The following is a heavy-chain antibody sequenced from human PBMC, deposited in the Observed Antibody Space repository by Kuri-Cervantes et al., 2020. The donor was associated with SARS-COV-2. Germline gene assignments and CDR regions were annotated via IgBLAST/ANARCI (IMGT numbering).Heavy chain of an antibody. D-gene: IGHD3-3*01. Sequence: LSLTCAASGFTFSSYSMNWVRQAPGKGLEWVSVIYSSGSTNYADSVKGRFTISRDNFKNTLYLQMSSLRAEDTVVYYCARGRGPGDFWSGLNWFDPWGQGTLVTVSS. CDR2: IYSSGST. J-gene: IGHJ5*02. CDR3: ARGRGPGDFWSGLNWFDP. V-gene: IGHV3-53*01. CDR1: GFTFSSYS.